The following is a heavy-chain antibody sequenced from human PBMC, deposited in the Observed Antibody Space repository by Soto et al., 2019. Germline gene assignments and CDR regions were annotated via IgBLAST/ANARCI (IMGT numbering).Heavy chain of an antibody. D-gene: IGHD2-21*02. CDR1: GYTFSNYY. V-gene: IGHV1-46*01. CDR2: IDPSGGRT. Sequence: ASVKVSCKASGYTFSNYYMNWVRQAPGQGLEWMGVIDPSGGRTYYAQKFQGRVTMTRDTSTSTVYMEVSSLRSEDTAMYYCARILAPYCGGDCYSGFDHWGQGTQVTVSS. J-gene: IGHJ4*02. CDR3: ARILAPYCGGDCYSGFDH.